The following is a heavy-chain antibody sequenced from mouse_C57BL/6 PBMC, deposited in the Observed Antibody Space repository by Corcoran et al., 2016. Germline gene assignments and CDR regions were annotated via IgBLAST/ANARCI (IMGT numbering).Heavy chain of an antibody. CDR2: INPNNGGT. D-gene: IGHD2-10*02. V-gene: IGHV1-26*01. J-gene: IGHJ1*03. CDR3: ARRGASIPHWYFDV. CDR1: GYTFTDYY. Sequence: EVQLQQSGPELVKPGASVKISCKASGYTFTDYYMNWVKQSHGKSLEWIGDINPNNGGTSYNQKFKGKATLTVDKSSSTAYMELRSLTSEDSAVYYCARRGASIPHWYFDVWGTGTTVTVSS.